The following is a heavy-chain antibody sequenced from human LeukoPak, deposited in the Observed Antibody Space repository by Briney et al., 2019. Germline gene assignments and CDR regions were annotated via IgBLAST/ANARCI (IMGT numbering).Heavy chain of an antibody. CDR1: GGSMESNSYF. CDR3: ARDRKQLWLSYYYGMDV. J-gene: IGHJ6*02. Sequence: SETLSLTCTVSGGSMESNSYFWAWIRQPPGKGLEWIGNTYYSGSSQQNPSLKSRVSMSVDTSESQFSLSLSSVTAADTAVYYCARDRKQLWLSYYYGMDVWGQGTTVTVSS. V-gene: IGHV4-39*02. CDR2: TYYSGSS. D-gene: IGHD5-18*01.